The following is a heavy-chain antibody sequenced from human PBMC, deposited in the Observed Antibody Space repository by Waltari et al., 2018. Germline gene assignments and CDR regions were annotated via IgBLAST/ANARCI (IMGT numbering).Heavy chain of an antibody. Sequence: QVQLVQSGAEVKKPGSSVKVSCKASGGTFSSYAISWVRQAPGQGLEWMGGISPDFGTANYEQKYQGRATITADKSTRAAYVELSIRRSEDTAVYYCASSSGSYRYYYYYYMDVWGKGTTVTVSS. CDR3: ASSSGSYRYYYYYYMDV. CDR2: ISPDFGTA. J-gene: IGHJ6*03. CDR1: GGTFSSYA. D-gene: IGHD1-26*01. V-gene: IGHV1-69*14.